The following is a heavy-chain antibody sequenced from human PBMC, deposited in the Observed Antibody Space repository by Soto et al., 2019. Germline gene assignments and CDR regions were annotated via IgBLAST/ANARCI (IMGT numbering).Heavy chain of an antibody. D-gene: IGHD3-10*01. CDR2: IIPILGIA. V-gene: IGHV1-69*02. Sequence: QVQLVQSGAEVKKPGSSVKVSCKASGGTFSSYTISWVRQAPGQGLEWMGRIIPILGIANYAQKFQGRVTNTADKSTSTAYMKLSRLRSEDTAVYYCATSLFMADYYYYGMDVWCQGTTVTVSS. J-gene: IGHJ6*02. CDR3: ATSLFMADYYYYGMDV. CDR1: GGTFSSYT.